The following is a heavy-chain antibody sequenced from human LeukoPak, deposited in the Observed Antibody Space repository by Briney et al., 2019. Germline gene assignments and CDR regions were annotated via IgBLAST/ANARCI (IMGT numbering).Heavy chain of an antibody. CDR2: IDRDGSRI. V-gene: IGHV3-74*01. CDR3: VRGNDYGGPHY. CDR1: GFIFSSYW. J-gene: IGHJ4*02. D-gene: IGHD4-23*01. Sequence: GGSLRLSCAVSGFIFSSYWMHWVRQAPGKGLVWVSRIDRDGSRINYADSVKGRFTISRDNGKNTLFLQMNSLRAEDAAVYYCVRGNDYGGPHYWGQGTLVTVSS.